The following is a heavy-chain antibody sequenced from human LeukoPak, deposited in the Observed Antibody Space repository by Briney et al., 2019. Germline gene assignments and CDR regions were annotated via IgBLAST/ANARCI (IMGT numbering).Heavy chain of an antibody. CDR2: INPNSGSS. V-gene: IGHV1-8*01. CDR1: GYPFNSYD. Sequence: ASVKVSCKASGYPFNSYDINWVRQATGHGLEWMGWINPNSGSSDSAQMFQGRVTMTADTSISTAYMELNNLRSEDTAVYYCARLVGCGSTNCYSPDNWFDPWGQGTLVTVSS. D-gene: IGHD2-2*01. CDR3: ARLVGCGSTNCYSPDNWFDP. J-gene: IGHJ5*02.